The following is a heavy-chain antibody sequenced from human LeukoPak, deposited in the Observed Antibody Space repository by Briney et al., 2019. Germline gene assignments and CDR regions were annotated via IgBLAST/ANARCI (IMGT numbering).Heavy chain of an antibody. V-gene: IGHV3-21*01. D-gene: IGHD3-9*01. CDR1: GFTFSSYS. Sequence: GGSLRLSCAASGFTFSSYSMNWVRQAPGKGLEWVSSISSSSSYIYYADSVKGRFTISRDNAKNSLYLQMNSLRAEDTAVYYCARGGGYYDILTGYYIDNWFDPWGQGTLVTVSS. CDR2: ISSSSSYI. J-gene: IGHJ5*02. CDR3: ARGGGYYDILTGYYIDNWFDP.